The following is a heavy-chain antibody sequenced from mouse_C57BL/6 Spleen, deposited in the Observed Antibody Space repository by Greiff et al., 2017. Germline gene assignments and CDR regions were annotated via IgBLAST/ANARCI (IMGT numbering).Heavy chain of an antibody. D-gene: IGHD1-1*01. CDR2: IDPSDSYT. CDR1: GYTFTSYW. V-gene: IGHV1-59*01. CDR3: ARRDYYGSSTGYFDV. J-gene: IGHJ1*03. Sequence: VQLQQPGAELVRPGTSVKLSCKASGYTFTSYWMHWVKQRPGQGLEWIGVIDPSDSYTNYNQKFKGKATLTVDTSSSTAYMQLSSLTSEDSAVYYCARRDYYGSSTGYFDVWGTGTTVTVSS.